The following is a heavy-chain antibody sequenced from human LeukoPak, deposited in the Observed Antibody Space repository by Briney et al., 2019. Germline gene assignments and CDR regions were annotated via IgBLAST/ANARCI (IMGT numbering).Heavy chain of an antibody. Sequence: SETLSLTCTVSGSSIGSGSYYWSWIRQPPGKGLEWVGEINHSGSTNYNPSLKSRVTISVDTSKNQFSLKLSSVTAADTAVYYCASTIAALAFDIWGQGTMVTVSS. D-gene: IGHD6-6*01. CDR3: ASTIAALAFDI. J-gene: IGHJ3*02. V-gene: IGHV4-39*07. CDR2: INHSGST. CDR1: GSSIGSGSYY.